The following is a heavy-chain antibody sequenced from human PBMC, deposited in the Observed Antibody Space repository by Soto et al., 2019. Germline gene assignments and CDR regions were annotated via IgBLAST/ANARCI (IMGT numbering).Heavy chain of an antibody. CDR1: GGSISSSY. Sequence: SETLSLTCTVSGGSISSSYWSWIRQPPGKGLEWIGYIYYSGSTNYNPSLKSRVTISVDTSKNQFSLKLSSVTAADTAVYYCARDLGSSWYGYFDYWGQGTLVTV. J-gene: IGHJ4*02. CDR2: IYYSGST. D-gene: IGHD6-13*01. V-gene: IGHV4-59*01. CDR3: ARDLGSSWYGYFDY.